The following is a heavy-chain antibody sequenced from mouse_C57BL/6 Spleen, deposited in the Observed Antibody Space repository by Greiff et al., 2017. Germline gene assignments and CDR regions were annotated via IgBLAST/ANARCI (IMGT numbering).Heavy chain of an antibody. D-gene: IGHD2-1*01. J-gene: IGHJ3*01. CDR1: GYAFSSYW. V-gene: IGHV1-80*01. CDR2: IYPGDGDT. Sequence: VQLQQSGAELVKPGASVKISCKASGYAFSSYWMNWVKQRTGKGLEWIGQIYPGDGDTNYNGKFKGKATLTADKSSSTAYMQLSSLTSEDSAVYFCARGPYGNIFAYWGQGTLVTVSA. CDR3: ARGPYGNIFAY.